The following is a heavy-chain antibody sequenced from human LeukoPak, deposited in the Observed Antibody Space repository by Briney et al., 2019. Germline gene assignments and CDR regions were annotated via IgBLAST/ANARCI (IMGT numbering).Heavy chain of an antibody. CDR3: AKVGNYYDSSGYGYFDY. CDR1: GFTFDDYA. D-gene: IGHD3-22*01. V-gene: IGHV3-9*01. J-gene: IGHJ4*02. Sequence: GGSLRLSCAASGFTFDDYAMHWVRQAPGKGLEWVSGISWNSGSIGYADSVKGRFTISRDNAKNSLYLQMNSLRVEDTALYYCAKVGNYYDSSGYGYFDYWGQGTLVTVSS. CDR2: ISWNSGSI.